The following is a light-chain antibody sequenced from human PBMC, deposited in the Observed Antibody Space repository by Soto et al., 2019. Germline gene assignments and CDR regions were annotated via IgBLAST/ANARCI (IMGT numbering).Light chain of an antibody. V-gene: IGKV3-11*01. CDR3: QHRSAWPIT. J-gene: IGKJ4*01. Sequence: EIVLTQSPATLSLSPGERATLSCRASQSVRSYLVWYQQKPGQPPRLLIYDASKRATGIPARFSGSGSGTDFTLTITSLKPEGFAVYYCQHRSAWPITVGGGTKVDIK. CDR1: QSVRSY. CDR2: DAS.